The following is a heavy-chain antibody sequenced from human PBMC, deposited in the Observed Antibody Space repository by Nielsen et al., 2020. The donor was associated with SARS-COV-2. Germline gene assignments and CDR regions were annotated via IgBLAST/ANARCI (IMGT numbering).Heavy chain of an antibody. Sequence: SLKISCAASGFTFDDYAMHWVRQAPGKGLEWVSGISWNSGSIGYADSVKVRFTISRDNAKNSLYLQMNSLRAEDTALYYCAKDMGPVIWYFDLWGRGTLVTVSS. CDR2: ISWNSGSI. D-gene: IGHD3-10*01. V-gene: IGHV3-9*01. CDR3: AKDMGPVIWYFDL. J-gene: IGHJ2*01. CDR1: GFTFDDYA.